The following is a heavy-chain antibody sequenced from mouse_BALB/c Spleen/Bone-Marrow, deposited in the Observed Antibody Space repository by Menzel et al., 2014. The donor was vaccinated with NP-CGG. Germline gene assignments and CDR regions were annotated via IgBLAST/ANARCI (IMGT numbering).Heavy chain of an antibody. D-gene: IGHD2-4*01. CDR3: ARHAYYDQAEVSFVY. Sequence: EVKLVESGGGLVKPGGSLKLSCAASGFSFNSYGMSWVRQTPEKRLEWVATISGGGSYTFYPDSVKGRFTISRDNAKNNRYLQLNSLRSEDTALYYCARHAYYDQAEVSFVYWGQGTLVTVSA. CDR1: GFSFNSYG. CDR2: ISGGGSYT. V-gene: IGHV5-9-2*01. J-gene: IGHJ3*01.